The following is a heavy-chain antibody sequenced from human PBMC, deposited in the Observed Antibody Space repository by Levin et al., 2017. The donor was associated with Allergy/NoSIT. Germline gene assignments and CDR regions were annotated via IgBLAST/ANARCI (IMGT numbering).Heavy chain of an antibody. CDR3: ARHSRGTNSSDY. CDR2: IYPDDSDT. Sequence: GESLKISCKGSGYSFTDYWVAWVRQTPGKGLDLMGIIYPDDSDTRYSPSFQGQVTISADKSFTTAYLQWSSLKASDTAMYYCARHSRGTNSSDYWGQGTLVTVSS. J-gene: IGHJ4*02. CDR1: GYSFTDYW. V-gene: IGHV5-51*01. D-gene: IGHD2-2*01.